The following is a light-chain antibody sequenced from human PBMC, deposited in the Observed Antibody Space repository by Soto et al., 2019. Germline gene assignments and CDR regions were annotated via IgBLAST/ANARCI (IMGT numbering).Light chain of an antibody. CDR1: DIASKS. Sequence: YDLTQPPSVSVAPGQTARISCGGNDIASKSVHWSQQKPGQAPVLVVYDDNDRPSGIPERLSGSNSGDTATLTISRVEAGDEADYYCQVWDSSSDHYVFGSGTKVTVL. CDR2: DDN. CDR3: QVWDSSSDHYV. J-gene: IGLJ1*01. V-gene: IGLV3-21*02.